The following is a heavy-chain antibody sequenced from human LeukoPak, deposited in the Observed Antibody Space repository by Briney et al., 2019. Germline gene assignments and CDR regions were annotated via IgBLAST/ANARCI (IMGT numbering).Heavy chain of an antibody. V-gene: IGHV1-69*13. D-gene: IGHD2-15*01. Sequence: SVKVSCKASGGTFSSYAISWVRQAPGQGLERMGGIIPIFGTANYAQKFQGRVTITADESTSTAYMELSSLRSEDTAVYYCARDRYCSGGSCYSGGWYFDLWGRGTLVTVSS. CDR3: ARDRYCSGGSCYSGGWYFDL. CDR1: GGTFSSYA. J-gene: IGHJ2*01. CDR2: IIPIFGTA.